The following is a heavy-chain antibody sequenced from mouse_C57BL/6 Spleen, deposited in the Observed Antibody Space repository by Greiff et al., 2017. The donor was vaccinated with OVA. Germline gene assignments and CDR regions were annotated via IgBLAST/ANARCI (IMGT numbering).Heavy chain of an antibody. J-gene: IGHJ3*01. D-gene: IGHD2-4*01. CDR3: VRPEYYYDPFAY. V-gene: IGHV10-1*01. Sequence: EVQVVESGGGLVQPKGSLKLSCAASGFSFNTYAMNWVRQAPGKGLEWVARIRSKSNNYATYYADSVKDRFTISRDVSESMLYLQMNNLKTEDTAMYYCVRPEYYYDPFAYWGQGTLVTVST. CDR2: IRSKSNNYAT. CDR1: GFSFNTYA.